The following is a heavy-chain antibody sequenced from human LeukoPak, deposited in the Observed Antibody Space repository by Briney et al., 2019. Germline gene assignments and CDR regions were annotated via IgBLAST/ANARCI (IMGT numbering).Heavy chain of an antibody. Sequence: PSETLSLTCAVYGGSFSGYYWSWIRQPPGKGLEWIGEINHSGSTNYNPSLKSRVTISVDTSKNQFSLKLSSVTAADTAVYYCARGGQDIVVVPAAMPPRFDYWGQGTLVTVSS. CDR3: ARGGQDIVVVPAAMPPRFDY. CDR2: INHSGST. V-gene: IGHV4-34*01. J-gene: IGHJ4*02. CDR1: GGSFSGYY. D-gene: IGHD2-2*01.